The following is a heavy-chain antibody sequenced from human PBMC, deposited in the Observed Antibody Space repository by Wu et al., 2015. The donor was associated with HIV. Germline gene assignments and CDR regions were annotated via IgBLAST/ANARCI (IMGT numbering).Heavy chain of an antibody. Sequence: QVQLVQSGAEVKKPGSSVKVSCKASGDTFSRSGISWMRQAPGKGFEWMGRIIPNHGGANYAEKFEGRVTITADESTSTAYMELSSLRSEDTAVYYCARDLGPFGSSSATQYSWFDPWGQGTLVTVSS. CDR2: IIPNHGGA. J-gene: IGHJ5*02. D-gene: IGHD3-10*01. CDR1: GDTFSRSG. CDR3: ARDLGPFGSSSATQYSWFDP. V-gene: IGHV1-69*11.